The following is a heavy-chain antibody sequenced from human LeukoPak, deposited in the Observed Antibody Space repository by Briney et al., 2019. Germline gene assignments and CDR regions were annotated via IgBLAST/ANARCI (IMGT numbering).Heavy chain of an antibody. V-gene: IGHV4-34*01. CDR3: VGYCSGGSCYSDAFDI. Sequence: SETLSLTCAVYGGSFGGYYWSWIRQPPGKGLEWIGEINHSGSTNYNPSLKSRVTISVDTSKNQFSLKLSSVTAADTAVYYFVGYCSGGSCYSDAFDIWGQGTMVTVSS. D-gene: IGHD2-15*01. J-gene: IGHJ3*02. CDR2: INHSGST. CDR1: GGSFGGYY.